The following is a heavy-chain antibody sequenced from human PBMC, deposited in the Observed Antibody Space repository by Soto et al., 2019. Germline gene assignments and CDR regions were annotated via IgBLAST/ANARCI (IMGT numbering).Heavy chain of an antibody. CDR2: IIPILGIA. V-gene: IGHV1-69*02. D-gene: IGHD6-13*01. CDR3: ARGGAAATEYYYSGMDV. J-gene: IGHJ6*02. CDR1: GGTFSSYT. Sequence: QVQLVQSGAEVKKPGSSVKVSCKASGGTFSSYTISWVRQAPGQGLEWMGRIIPILGIANYAQKFQGRVTITADKSTSTAYMELRSLRSEDTAVYYCARGGAAATEYYYSGMDVWGQGTTVTVSS.